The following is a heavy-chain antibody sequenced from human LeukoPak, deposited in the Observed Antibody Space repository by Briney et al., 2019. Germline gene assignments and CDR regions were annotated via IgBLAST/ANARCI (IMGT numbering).Heavy chain of an antibody. Sequence: SVKVSCKASGGTFSSYAISWVRQAPGQGLEWMGGIIPIFGTANYAQKFQGRVTITADESTSTAYMELSSLRSKDTAVYYCARDRYSSSWYRPYYFDYWGQGTLVTVSS. J-gene: IGHJ4*02. CDR2: IIPIFGTA. D-gene: IGHD6-13*01. CDR3: ARDRYSSSWYRPYYFDY. CDR1: GGTFSSYA. V-gene: IGHV1-69*13.